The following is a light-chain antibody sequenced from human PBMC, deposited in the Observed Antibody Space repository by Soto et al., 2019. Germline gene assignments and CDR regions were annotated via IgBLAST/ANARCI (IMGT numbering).Light chain of an antibody. Sequence: EIVLTQSPGTLSLSPGERATLSCRASQSVSDNHLAWYHQKPGQPPRLLIYGASNRATGIPDRFSGRGSGTDFTLTISSLQPEDFATYYCQQSYSTPPLTFGGGTKVEIK. CDR3: QQSYSTPPLT. V-gene: IGKV3-20*01. CDR2: GAS. CDR1: QSVSDNH. J-gene: IGKJ4*01.